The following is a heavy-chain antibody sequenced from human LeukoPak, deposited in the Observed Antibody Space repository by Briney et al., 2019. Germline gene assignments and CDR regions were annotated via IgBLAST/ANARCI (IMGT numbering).Heavy chain of an antibody. CDR2: ISAYNGNT. CDR1: GYTFTSYG. CDR3: ARGRTIFGVDESDY. J-gene: IGHJ4*02. D-gene: IGHD3-3*01. V-gene: IGHV1-18*01. Sequence: ASVKVSCKASGYTFTSYGISWVRQAPGQGLEWMGWISAYNGNTNYAQKLQGRVTMTTDTSTSTAYMELSRLRSDDTAVYYCARGRTIFGVDESDYWGQGTLVTVSS.